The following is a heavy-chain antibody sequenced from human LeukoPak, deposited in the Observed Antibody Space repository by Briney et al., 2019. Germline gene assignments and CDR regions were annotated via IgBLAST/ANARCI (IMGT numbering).Heavy chain of an antibody. J-gene: IGHJ3*02. CDR1: GGSISSYS. Sequence: PSETLSLTCTVSGGSISSYSWTWIRQPPGKGLEWIGSIYYSGSTNYNPSLKSRVTISVDTSKNQFSLKLSSVTAADTAVYYCVRDRVLGAFDIWGQGTMVTDSS. D-gene: IGHD3-16*01. V-gene: IGHV4-59*01. CDR3: VRDRVLGAFDI. CDR2: IYYSGST.